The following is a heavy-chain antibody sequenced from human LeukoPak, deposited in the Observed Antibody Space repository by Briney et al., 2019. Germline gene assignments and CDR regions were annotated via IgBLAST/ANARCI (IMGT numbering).Heavy chain of an antibody. CDR1: GGSFSGSY. CDR2: VYYSGST. V-gene: IGHV4-39*01. D-gene: IGHD1-26*01. Sequence: SETLSLTCAVYGGSFSGSYWGWIRQPPGKGLEWIGSVYYSGSTYYNPSLKSRLTISVDTSKNQFSLKLSSVTAADTAVYYCARHSGSYSVFFVRWGQGTLVTVSS. J-gene: IGHJ1*01. CDR3: ARHSGSYSVFFVR.